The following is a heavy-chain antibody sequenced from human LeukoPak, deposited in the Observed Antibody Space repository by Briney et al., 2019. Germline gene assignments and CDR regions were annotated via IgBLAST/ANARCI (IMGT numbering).Heavy chain of an antibody. D-gene: IGHD1-26*01. Sequence: WXGXXXQXPGKGLECXGIIYPGDSDTRYSPSFQGQVTISADRSISTAYLQWSSLKASDTAMYYCARGPRVGVSSDFDIWGQGTMVTVSS. V-gene: IGHV5-51*01. CDR3: ARGPRVGVSSDFDI. CDR2: IYPGDSDT. J-gene: IGHJ3*02. CDR1: W.